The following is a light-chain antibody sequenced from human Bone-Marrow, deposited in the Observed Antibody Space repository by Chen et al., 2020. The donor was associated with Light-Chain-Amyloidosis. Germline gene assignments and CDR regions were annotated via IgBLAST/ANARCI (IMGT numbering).Light chain of an antibody. J-gene: IGLJ2*01. CDR3: QSADSSGTYEVI. CDR1: DLPTKY. V-gene: IGLV3-25*03. CDR2: RDT. Sequence: SYELTQPHSVSVSPGQTARITCSGDDLPTKYAYWYQQKPGQAPVLVIHRDTERPSGISERFSGSSSGTTATLTISGVQAADEADYHCQSADSSGTYEVIFGGGTKLTVL.